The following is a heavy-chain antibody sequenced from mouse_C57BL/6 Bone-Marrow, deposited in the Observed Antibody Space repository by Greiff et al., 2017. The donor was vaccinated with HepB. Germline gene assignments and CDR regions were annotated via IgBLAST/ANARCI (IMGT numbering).Heavy chain of an antibody. Sequence: VQLKESGPGLVQPSQSLSITCTVSGFSFTSYGVHWVRQSPGKGLEWLGVIWSGGSTDYNAAFISRLSISKDNSKSQVFFKMNSLQADDTAIYYCASLYYDYDPYWYFDVWGTGTTVTVSS. V-gene: IGHV2-2*01. CDR1: GFSFTSYG. CDR3: ASLYYDYDPYWYFDV. J-gene: IGHJ1*03. D-gene: IGHD2-4*01. CDR2: IWSGGST.